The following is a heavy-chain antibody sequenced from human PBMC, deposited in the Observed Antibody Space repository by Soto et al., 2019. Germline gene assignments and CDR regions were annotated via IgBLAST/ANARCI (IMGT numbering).Heavy chain of an antibody. CDR2: IMKDGGEK. CDR3: ARDSDYYKADY. J-gene: IGHJ4*02. CDR1: GFTFNGYW. D-gene: IGHD2-21*02. Sequence: EVQLVESGGGLVQPGGSLRLSCAASGFTFNGYWMGWVRQAPGKGLEWVASIMKDGGEKKYVDSVKGRFTISRDNAKNSVSLQMNSLRADDPAIYYCARDSDYYKADYWGQGTLVTVSS. V-gene: IGHV3-7*01.